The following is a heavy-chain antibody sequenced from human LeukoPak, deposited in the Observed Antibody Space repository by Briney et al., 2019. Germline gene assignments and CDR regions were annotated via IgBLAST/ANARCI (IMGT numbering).Heavy chain of an antibody. CDR3: GRVSPFDF. CDR1: GFRFSDYE. Sequence: GGSLGLSCVASGFRFSDYEMNWVRQAPGKGLEWVSYIGRNGLSIYYADSVRGRFTISRDNAKNSLYLQMNSLRVDDTAFYYCGRVSPFDFWGQGILVTVSS. CDR2: IGRNGLSI. V-gene: IGHV3-48*03. J-gene: IGHJ4*02.